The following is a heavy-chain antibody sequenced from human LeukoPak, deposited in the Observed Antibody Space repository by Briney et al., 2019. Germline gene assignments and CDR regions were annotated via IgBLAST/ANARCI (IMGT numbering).Heavy chain of an antibody. CDR1: GGSFSGYY. D-gene: IGHD4-17*01. V-gene: IGHV4-34*01. CDR2: INHSGST. CDR3: ARAAGGNYGDYANGTFDY. Sequence: KPSETLSLTCAVYGGSFSGYYWSWIRQPPGKGLEWIGEINHSGSTNYNPSLKSRVTISVDTSKNQFYLKLSSVTAADTAVYYCARAAGGNYGDYANGTFDYWGQGTLVTVSS. J-gene: IGHJ4*02.